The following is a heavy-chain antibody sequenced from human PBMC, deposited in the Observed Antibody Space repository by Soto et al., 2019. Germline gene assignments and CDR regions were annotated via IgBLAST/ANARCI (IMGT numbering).Heavy chain of an antibody. CDR2: INPNSGGT. D-gene: IGHD4-4*01. Sequence: ASVKVSFKASRYTFTCYYMHWVRQAPGQGLEWMGWINPNSGGTNYAQKFQGRVTMTRDTSISTAYMELSRLRSDDTAVYYCARWLQFYYYGMDVWGQGTTVTVSS. CDR1: RYTFTCYY. J-gene: IGHJ6*02. V-gene: IGHV1-2*02. CDR3: ARWLQFYYYGMDV.